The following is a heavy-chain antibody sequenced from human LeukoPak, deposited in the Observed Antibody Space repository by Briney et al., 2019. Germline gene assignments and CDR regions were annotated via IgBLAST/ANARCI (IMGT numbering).Heavy chain of an antibody. CDR1: GYTFTTYD. D-gene: IGHD3-3*01. Sequence: ASVKVSCKASGYTFTTYDITWVRQAPGQGLEWMGWISAYNGNTNYAQKLQGRVTMTTDTSTSTAYMELRSLRSDDTAVYYCARSLLWSGYYKGFYFDYWGQGNLVTISS. CDR2: ISAYNGNT. V-gene: IGHV1-18*01. J-gene: IGHJ4*02. CDR3: ARSLLWSGYYKGFYFDY.